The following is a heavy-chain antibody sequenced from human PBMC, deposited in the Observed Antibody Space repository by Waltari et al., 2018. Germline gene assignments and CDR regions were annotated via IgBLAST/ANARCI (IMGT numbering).Heavy chain of an antibody. V-gene: IGHV4-59*01. CDR3: ARGTVVRPDNYNYYGMDV. CDR1: GGSISSDY. Sequence: QVQLQESGPGLVKPSETLSLICTVSGGSISSDYWNWIRQAPGKGLEWIGYIHASGYSSYNPSRQSRGTFSIDSSKTHFSLNLRSVTAADTAVYYCARGTVVRPDNYNYYGMDVWGQGTTVTVSS. D-gene: IGHD3-10*01. CDR2: IHASGYS. J-gene: IGHJ6*02.